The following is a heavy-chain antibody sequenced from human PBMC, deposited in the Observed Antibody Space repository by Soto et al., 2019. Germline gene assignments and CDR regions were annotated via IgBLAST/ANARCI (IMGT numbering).Heavy chain of an antibody. Sequence: GASVKVSCKASGYTFTCYYMHWVRQAPGQGLEWMGWINPNSGGTNYAQKFQGWVTMTRDTSISTAYMELSRLRSDDTAVYYCARAGRITMVRGVIDGMDVCGQGTTVTLSS. CDR2: INPNSGGT. V-gene: IGHV1-2*04. CDR1: GYTFTCYY. J-gene: IGHJ6*02. CDR3: ARAGRITMVRGVIDGMDV. D-gene: IGHD3-10*01.